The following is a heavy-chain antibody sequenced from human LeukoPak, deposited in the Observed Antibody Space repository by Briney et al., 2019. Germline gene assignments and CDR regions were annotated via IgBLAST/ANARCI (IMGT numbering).Heavy chain of an antibody. CDR3: ANTKQLLAFDS. CDR2: IYNTDNT. V-gene: IGHV4-59*01. Sequence: PSETLSLTCIVSGGSITNYFWSWIRQPPGKGLEWIGNIYNTDNTNYNPSLKSRVTISLDTSKNQFSLKLNSVTAADTAVYFCANTKQLLAFDSWGQGTLVTVSS. D-gene: IGHD6-19*01. J-gene: IGHJ4*02. CDR1: GGSITNYF.